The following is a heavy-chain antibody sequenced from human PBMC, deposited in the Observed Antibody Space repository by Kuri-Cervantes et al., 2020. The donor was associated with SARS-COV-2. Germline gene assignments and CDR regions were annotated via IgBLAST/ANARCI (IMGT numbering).Heavy chain of an antibody. CDR1: GFPFSSYF. Sequence: ETLSLTCAASGFPFSSYFMHWVRQAPGKGLVWVSRINRDETSRTYADSVKGRFTISRDNSKNSLYLQMNSLRAEDTALYYCAKDSNYYGSGSYLDYWGQGTLVTVSS. CDR2: INRDETSR. CDR3: AKDSNYYGSGSYLDY. D-gene: IGHD3-10*01. V-gene: IGHV3-74*03. J-gene: IGHJ4*02.